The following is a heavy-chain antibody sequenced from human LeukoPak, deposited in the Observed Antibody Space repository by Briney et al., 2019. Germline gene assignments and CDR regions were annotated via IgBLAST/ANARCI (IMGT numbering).Heavy chain of an antibody. Sequence: SETLSLTCTVSGGSISSGGYYWSWIRQHPGKGLEWIGYIYYSGSTYYNPSLKSRVTISVDTSKNQFSLKLSSVTAADTAVYYCARWGATTSFDYWGQGTLVTVSS. CDR2: IYYSGST. CDR3: ARWGATTSFDY. V-gene: IGHV4-31*03. D-gene: IGHD1-26*01. J-gene: IGHJ4*02. CDR1: GGSISSGGYY.